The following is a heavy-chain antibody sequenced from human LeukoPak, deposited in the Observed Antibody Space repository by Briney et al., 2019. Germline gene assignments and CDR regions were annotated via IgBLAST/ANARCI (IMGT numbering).Heavy chain of an antibody. V-gene: IGHV1-2*02. D-gene: IGHD1-26*01. CDR1: GYTFTGNF. CDR2: INPKSGDT. Sequence: EASVKVSCKASGYTFTGNFIHWLRQAPGQGLEWVGLINPKSGDTTYAQRFQGRLSLTRDTSIRTAFMELGSLGSDDTAVYSCARGGIEVPAFDIWGRGTMVTVSS. CDR3: ARGGIEVPAFDI. J-gene: IGHJ3*02.